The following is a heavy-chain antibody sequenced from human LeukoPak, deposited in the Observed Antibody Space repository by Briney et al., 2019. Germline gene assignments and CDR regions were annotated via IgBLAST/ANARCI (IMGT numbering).Heavy chain of an antibody. CDR1: GFTFSNYA. J-gene: IGHJ4*02. CDR3: AKLDCSGSSCYQFDC. D-gene: IGHD2-15*01. V-gene: IGHV3-23*01. CDR2: ITGSGGST. Sequence: PGGSLRLSCAASGFTFSNYAMSWVRQAPGKGLDWVSGITGSGGSTFYADSVKGRFTISRDNSKNTLYLQMNSLRAEDTAVYYCAKLDCSGSSCYQFDCWGQGTLVTVSS.